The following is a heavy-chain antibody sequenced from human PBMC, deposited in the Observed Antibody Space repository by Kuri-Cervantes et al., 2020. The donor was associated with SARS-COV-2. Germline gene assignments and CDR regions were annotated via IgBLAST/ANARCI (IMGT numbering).Heavy chain of an antibody. J-gene: IGHJ4*02. CDR2: ISYDGSNK. V-gene: IGHV3-30*03. CDR1: GFTFSNFG. Sequence: GGSLRLSCAASGFTFSNFGMHWVRQTPGKGLEWVAVISYDGSNKYYADSVKGRFTISRDNSKNTLYLQMNSLRAEDTAVYYCARVAWYYYDSSGYPPFDYWGQGTLVTVSS. CDR3: ARVAWYYYDSSGYPPFDY. D-gene: IGHD3-22*01.